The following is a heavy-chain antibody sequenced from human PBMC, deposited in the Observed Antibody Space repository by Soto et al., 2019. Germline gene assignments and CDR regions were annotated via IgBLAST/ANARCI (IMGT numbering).Heavy chain of an antibody. Sequence: QVQLVQSGAEVKKPGASVKVSCKASGYTFTSYGISWVRQAPGQGLEWMGWISAYNGNTNYAQKLQGRVTMTTDTSTSTAYMELRSLRSDDTAVYYCARDNSTMGWFGELLRFRGYYYYGMDVWGQGTTVTVSS. CDR3: ARDNSTMGWFGELLRFRGYYYYGMDV. J-gene: IGHJ6*02. D-gene: IGHD3-10*01. V-gene: IGHV1-18*01. CDR1: GYTFTSYG. CDR2: ISAYNGNT.